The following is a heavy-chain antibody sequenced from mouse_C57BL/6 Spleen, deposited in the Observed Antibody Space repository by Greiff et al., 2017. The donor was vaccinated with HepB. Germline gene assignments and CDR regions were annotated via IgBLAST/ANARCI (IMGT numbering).Heavy chain of an antibody. D-gene: IGHD1-1*01. CDR2: ISSGGSYT. Sequence: EVQLVESGGDLVKPGGSLTLSCAASGFTFSSYGMSWVRQTPDKRLEWVATISSGGSYTYYPDSVKGRFTISRDNAKNTLYLQLSSLTSEDTAMYYCARQYYGSSRGGFAYWGQGTLVTVSA. CDR1: GFTFSSYG. CDR3: ARQYYGSSRGGFAY. V-gene: IGHV5-6*01. J-gene: IGHJ3*01.